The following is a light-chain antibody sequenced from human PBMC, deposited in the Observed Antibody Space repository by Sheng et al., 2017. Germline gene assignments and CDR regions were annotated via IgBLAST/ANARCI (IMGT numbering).Light chain of an antibody. J-gene: IGKJ4*01. CDR2: AAS. Sequence: DIQMTQSPSSLSASVGDRVTITCRASQGIDNYLAWYQQKPGKVPKLLIYAASSLQSGVPSRFSGSGSGTDFNLTISSLQSEDVAVYYCQKYNSAPLTFGGGTKVEIK. CDR3: QKYNSAPLT. CDR1: QGIDNY. V-gene: IGKV1-27*01.